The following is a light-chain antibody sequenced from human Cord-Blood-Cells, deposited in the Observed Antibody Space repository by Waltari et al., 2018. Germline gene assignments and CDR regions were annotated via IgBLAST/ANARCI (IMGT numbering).Light chain of an antibody. Sequence: EIVLTQSPGTLSLSPGERATLSCRASQSVSSIYLAWYQQTPGQAPRLLIYGASSRATGIPDRFSGSVSGTDFTLTISRLEPEDFAVYYCQQYGSSRTFGQGTKVEIK. CDR1: QSVSSIY. V-gene: IGKV3-20*01. CDR3: QQYGSSRT. J-gene: IGKJ1*01. CDR2: GAS.